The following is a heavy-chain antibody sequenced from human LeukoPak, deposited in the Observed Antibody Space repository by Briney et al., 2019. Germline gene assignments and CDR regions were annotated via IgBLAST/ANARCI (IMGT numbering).Heavy chain of an antibody. V-gene: IGHV3-30-3*01. CDR1: GFTFSSYA. D-gene: IGHD6-6*01. Sequence: GRSLRLSCAASGFTFSSYAMHWVRQAPGKGLEWVAVTSYDGSNKYYADSVKGRFTISRDNSKNTLYLQMNSLRAEDTAVYYCARVMWVDSSSSGDNWFDPWGQGTLVTVSS. CDR3: ARVMWVDSSSSGDNWFDP. CDR2: TSYDGSNK. J-gene: IGHJ5*02.